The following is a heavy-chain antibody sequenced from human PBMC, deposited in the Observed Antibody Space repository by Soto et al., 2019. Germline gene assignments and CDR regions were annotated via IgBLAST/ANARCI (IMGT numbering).Heavy chain of an antibody. J-gene: IGHJ4*02. CDR1: GYTLTSYD. V-gene: IGHV1-8*01. CDR2: MNPNSGNT. Sequence: ASVKVSCKASGYTLTSYDINWVRQATGQGLEWMGWMNPNSGNTGYAQKFQGRVTMTRNTSISTACMELSSLRSEDTAVYYCARGGVFFFAAPTNPFDYWGQGTLVTVSS. D-gene: IGHD3-10*01. CDR3: ARGGVFFFAAPTNPFDY.